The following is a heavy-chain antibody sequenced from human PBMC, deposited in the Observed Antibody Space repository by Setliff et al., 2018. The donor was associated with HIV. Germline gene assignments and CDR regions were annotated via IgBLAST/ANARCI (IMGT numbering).Heavy chain of an antibody. Sequence: KPSETLSLTCVVSGDSISRSRYYWGWIRQPPGKGLEWIGSFYYSGSTSYNPSLKSRVTISGDTSKNQFSLKLSSVTAADTAVYYCARGSLYSSSSCFDYWGQGTLVTVSS. CDR2: FYYSGST. D-gene: IGHD6-13*01. CDR3: ARGSLYSSSSCFDY. J-gene: IGHJ4*02. V-gene: IGHV4-39*07. CDR1: GDSISRSRYY.